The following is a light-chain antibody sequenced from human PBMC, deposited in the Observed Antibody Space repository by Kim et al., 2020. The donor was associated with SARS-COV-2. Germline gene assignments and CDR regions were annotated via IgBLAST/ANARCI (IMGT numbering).Light chain of an antibody. CDR3: QRYNDWTWA. CDR1: QSVSSS. CDR2: DAF. J-gene: IGKJ1*01. V-gene: IGKV3-15*01. Sequence: VSPGERATLSRRASQSVSSSLAWYQHKPGQAPRLLIYDAFTRATGVPARFSGSGSGTEFTLTISSLQSEDFAVYYCQRYNDWTWAFGQGTKVDIK.